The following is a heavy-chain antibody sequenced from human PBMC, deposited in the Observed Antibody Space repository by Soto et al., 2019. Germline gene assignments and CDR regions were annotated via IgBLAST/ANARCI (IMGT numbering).Heavy chain of an antibody. V-gene: IGHV1-69*13. J-gene: IGHJ4*02. Sequence: SVKVSCKASGYTFTSYGISWVRQAPGQGLEWMGGIIPIFGTANYAQKFQGRVTITADESTSTAYMELSSLRSEDTAVYYCARGITIRFLEWLSDPNFDYWGQGTLVTSPQ. CDR3: ARGITIRFLEWLSDPNFDY. D-gene: IGHD3-3*01. CDR2: IIPIFGTA. CDR1: GYTFTSYG.